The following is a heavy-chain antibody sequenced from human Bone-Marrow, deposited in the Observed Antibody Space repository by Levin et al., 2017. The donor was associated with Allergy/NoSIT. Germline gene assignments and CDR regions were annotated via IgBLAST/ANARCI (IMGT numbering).Heavy chain of an antibody. D-gene: IGHD5-24*01. CDR2: IYPGDSET. CDR1: GYKFSGKW. J-gene: IGHJ4*02. CDR3: TRMADYFDS. V-gene: IGHV5-51*01. Sequence: GESLKISCKASGYKFSGKWIGWVRQTPAKGLEWVGIIYPGDSETRYSPTFQGHVTISADKSINTAYLHWRNLESSDTAMYYCTRMADYFDSWGQGTLVTVSS.